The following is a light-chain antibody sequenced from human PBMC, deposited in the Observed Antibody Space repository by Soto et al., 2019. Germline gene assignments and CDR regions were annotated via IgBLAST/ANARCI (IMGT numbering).Light chain of an antibody. V-gene: IGLV2-23*01. CDR3: CSYAGSSTYV. Sequence: ALTQPASVSGSPGQSITISCTGTSSDVGSYNLVSWYQQHTGKAPKLMIYEGSKRPSGVSNRFSGSKSGNTASLTISGLQAEDEADYYCCSYAGSSTYVFGTGTKATVL. CDR2: EGS. J-gene: IGLJ1*01. CDR1: SSDVGSYNL.